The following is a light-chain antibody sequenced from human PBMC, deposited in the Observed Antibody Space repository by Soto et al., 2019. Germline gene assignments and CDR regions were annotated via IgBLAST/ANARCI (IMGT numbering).Light chain of an antibody. Sequence: QSVLTQPASESGSPGQSITISCTGTSSDVGGYNFVSWYQQHPGKAPKFIIYDVRNRPSGVSNRFSGSRSGNTASLTISGLQAEDEADYYCSSYTSSSTVIFGGGTQLTVL. CDR1: SSDVGGYNF. CDR3: SSYTSSSTVI. CDR2: DVR. V-gene: IGLV2-14*03. J-gene: IGLJ2*01.